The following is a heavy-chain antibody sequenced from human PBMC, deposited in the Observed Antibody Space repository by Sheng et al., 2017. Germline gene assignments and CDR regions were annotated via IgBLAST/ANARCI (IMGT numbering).Heavy chain of an antibody. V-gene: IGHV4-34*01. CDR3: ARYCSSTSCYNGSYYYGMDV. Sequence: QVQLQQWGAGLLKPSETLSLTCAVYGGSFSGYYWSWIRQPPGKGLEWIGEINHSGSTNYNPSLKSRVTISVDTSKNQFSLKLSSVTAADTAVYYCARYCSSTSCYNGSYYYGMDVWGQGTTVTVSS. CDR2: INHSGST. D-gene: IGHD2-2*02. CDR1: GGSFSGYY. J-gene: IGHJ6*02.